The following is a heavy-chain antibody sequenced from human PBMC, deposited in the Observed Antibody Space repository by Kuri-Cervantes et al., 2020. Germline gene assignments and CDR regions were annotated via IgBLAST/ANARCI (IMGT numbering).Heavy chain of an antibody. CDR2: ISSSSSYI. J-gene: IGHJ6*02. Sequence: ETLSLTCTVSGGSISSSSYYWGWIRQPPGKGLEWVSSISSSSSYIYYADSVKGRFTISRDNAKNSLYLQMNSLRAEDTAVYYCARDTQSGSYYLATNYGMDVWGQGTTVTVSS. D-gene: IGHD1-26*01. V-gene: IGHV3-21*01. CDR1: GGSISSSS. CDR3: ARDTQSGSYYLATNYGMDV.